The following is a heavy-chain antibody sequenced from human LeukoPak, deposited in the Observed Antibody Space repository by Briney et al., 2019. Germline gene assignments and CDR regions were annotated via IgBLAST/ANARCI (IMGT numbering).Heavy chain of an antibody. V-gene: IGHV4-61*05. Sequence: SETLSLTCTVSGGSISSSSYYWGWIRQPPGKGLEWIGYIYYSGSTNYNPSLKSRVTISVDTSKNQFSLKLSSVTAADTAVYYCARQEWIQLWYYWGQGTLVTVSS. CDR1: GGSISSSSYY. CDR3: ARQEWIQLWYY. CDR2: IYYSGST. J-gene: IGHJ4*02. D-gene: IGHD5-18*01.